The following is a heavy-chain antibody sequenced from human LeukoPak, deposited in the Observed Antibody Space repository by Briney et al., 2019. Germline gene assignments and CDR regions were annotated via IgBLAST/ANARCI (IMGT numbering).Heavy chain of an antibody. CDR2: IDPSDSYT. D-gene: IGHD3-16*01. CDR1: GYSFTSYW. Sequence: GESLKISCMGSGYSFTSYWISWVRQMPGKGLEWMGRIDPSDSYTNYSPSFQGHVTISADKSISTAYLQWSSLKASDTAMYYCASQGGAGGPFDYWGQGTLVTVSS. CDR3: ASQGGAGGPFDY. J-gene: IGHJ4*02. V-gene: IGHV5-10-1*01.